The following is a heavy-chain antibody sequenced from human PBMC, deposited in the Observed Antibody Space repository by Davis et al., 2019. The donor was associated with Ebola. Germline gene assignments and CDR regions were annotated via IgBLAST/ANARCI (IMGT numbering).Heavy chain of an antibody. D-gene: IGHD3-3*01. J-gene: IGHJ6*02. V-gene: IGHV1-3*01. CDR3: AREASPGRFLEWLLNYYYYGMDV. Sequence: AASVKVSCKASGYTFTSYAMHWVRQAPGQRLEWMGWINAGNGNTKYSQKFQGRVTITRDTSASTAYMELRSLRSDDTAVYYCAREASPGRFLEWLLNYYYYGMDVWGQGTTVTVSS. CDR2: INAGNGNT. CDR1: GYTFTSYA.